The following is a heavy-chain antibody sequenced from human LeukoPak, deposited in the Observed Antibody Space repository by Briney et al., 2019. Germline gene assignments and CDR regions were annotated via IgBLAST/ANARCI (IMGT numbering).Heavy chain of an antibody. Sequence: SETLSLTCAVSGGSISSGGYSWSWIRQPPGKGLEWIGYIYHSGSTYYNPSLKSRVTISVDRSKNQFSLKLSSVTAADTAVYYCATISTVTTGLDYWGQGTLVTVSS. J-gene: IGHJ4*02. CDR2: IYHSGST. CDR1: GGSISSGGYS. D-gene: IGHD4-17*01. V-gene: IGHV4-30-2*01. CDR3: ATISTVTTGLDY.